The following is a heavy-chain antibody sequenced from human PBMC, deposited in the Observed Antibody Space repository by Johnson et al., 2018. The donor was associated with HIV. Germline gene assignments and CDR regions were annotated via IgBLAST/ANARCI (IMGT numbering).Heavy chain of an antibody. Sequence: QVQLVESGGGVVQPGRSLRLSCAASGFTFSSYGMHWVRQAPGKGLEWVAVISYDGSNKYYADSVKGRFTISRDNSRNTLYLQMNSLRAEDTAVYYCARLKEGAFDMWGQGTMVTVSS. CDR2: ISYDGSNK. CDR3: ARLKEGAFDM. CDR1: GFTFSSYG. J-gene: IGHJ3*02. V-gene: IGHV3-30*03.